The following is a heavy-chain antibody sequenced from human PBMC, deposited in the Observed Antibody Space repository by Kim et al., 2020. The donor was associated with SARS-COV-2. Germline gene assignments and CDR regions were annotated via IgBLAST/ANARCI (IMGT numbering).Heavy chain of an antibody. CDR1: GFTFSSYA. J-gene: IGHJ6*02. CDR2: ISYDGSNK. V-gene: IGHV3-30-3*01. Sequence: GGSLRLSCAASGFTFSSYAMHWVRQAPGKGLEWVAVISYDGSNKYYADSVKGRFTISRDNSKNTLYLQMNSLRAEDTAVYYCARDRRVGLVISIYYGMDVWGQGTTVTVSS. CDR3: ARDRRVGLVISIYYGMDV. D-gene: IGHD3-9*01.